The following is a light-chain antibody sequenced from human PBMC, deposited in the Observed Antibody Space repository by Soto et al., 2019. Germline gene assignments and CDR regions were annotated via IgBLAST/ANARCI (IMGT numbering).Light chain of an antibody. CDR2: GVS. Sequence: EIVLAQSPGTLSLSPGERATLSCRASQRVSNTYLAWYQQKPGQAPRLLIYGVSTRATGIPARFSGSGSGTEFTLTISSLQPDDFATYYCQQYNSYSGTFGQGTKVDI. CDR1: QRVSNTY. V-gene: IGKV3-20*01. CDR3: QQYNSYSGT. J-gene: IGKJ1*01.